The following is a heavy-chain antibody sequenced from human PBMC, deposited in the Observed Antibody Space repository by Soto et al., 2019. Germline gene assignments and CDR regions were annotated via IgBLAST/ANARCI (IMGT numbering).Heavy chain of an antibody. CDR2: IIPIFGIA. D-gene: IGHD6-19*01. CDR1: GATFSSYD. J-gene: IGHJ4*02. Sequence: QGQLVQSGAEVKKPGSSVKVSCKASGATFSSYDINWVRQAPGQGLEWMGRIIPIFGIANYAQKFQGRVKIRADESTSTAYMELSSLRSEDTAVYYCARTGIAVAGTGYDYWCQGTLVTVSS. V-gene: IGHV1-69*01. CDR3: ARTGIAVAGTGYDY.